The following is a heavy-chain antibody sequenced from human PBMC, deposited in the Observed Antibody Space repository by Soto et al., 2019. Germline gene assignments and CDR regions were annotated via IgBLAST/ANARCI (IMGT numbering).Heavy chain of an antibody. CDR3: ATIQEYCSGGSCPNWFDP. CDR1: GYSFTSYW. D-gene: IGHD2-15*01. V-gene: IGHV5-51*01. J-gene: IGHJ5*02. Sequence: GESLKISCKGSGYSFTSYWIGWVRQMPGKGLEWMGIIYPGDSDTRYSPSFQGQVTISADKSISTAYLQWSSLKASDTAMYYCATIQEYCSGGSCPNWFDPWGQGTLVTVSS. CDR2: IYPGDSDT.